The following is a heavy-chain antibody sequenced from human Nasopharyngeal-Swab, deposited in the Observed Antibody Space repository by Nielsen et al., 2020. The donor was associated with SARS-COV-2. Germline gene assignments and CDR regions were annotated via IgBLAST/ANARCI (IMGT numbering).Heavy chain of an antibody. V-gene: IGHV3-48*04. CDR2: ISSSSTI. CDR1: GFTFSSYS. Sequence: GESLKISCAASGFTFSSYSVNWVRQAPGKGLEWVSYISSSSTIYYADSVKGRFTISRDNAKNSLYLQMNSLRAEDTAVYYCAGGYCSGGSCYPTPPYYYYGMDVWGQGTTVTVSS. J-gene: IGHJ6*02. D-gene: IGHD2-15*01. CDR3: AGGYCSGGSCYPTPPYYYYGMDV.